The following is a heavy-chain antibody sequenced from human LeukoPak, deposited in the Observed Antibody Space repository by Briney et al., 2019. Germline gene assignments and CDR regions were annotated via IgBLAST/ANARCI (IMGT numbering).Heavy chain of an antibody. CDR1: GFTFSSYA. V-gene: IGHV3-23*01. J-gene: IGHJ4*02. D-gene: IGHD3-9*01. CDR2: ISGSAGST. Sequence: QPGGSLRLSYAASGFTFSSYAMSWVRQAPGKGLQWGSAISGSAGSTYYADSVKGRFTISRDNSKNTLYLQMNSLRAEDTAVYYCASYDVLTGYSRHPLKRWGQGTLVTVSS. CDR3: ASYDVLTGYSRHPLKR.